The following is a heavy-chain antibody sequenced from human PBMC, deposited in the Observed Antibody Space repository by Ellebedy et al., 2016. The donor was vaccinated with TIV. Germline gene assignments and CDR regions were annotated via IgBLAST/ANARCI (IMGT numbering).Heavy chain of an antibody. V-gene: IGHV5-51*01. D-gene: IGHD3-10*01. Sequence: GESLKISCKGSGYSFNNYWIAWVRQMPGKGLEWMGMIQLSDSHTRYSPSFQGQVSISADKSITTAYLQWSSLKASDTAMYYCARRGSGDTPDYWGQGTQVTVSS. CDR3: ARRGSGDTPDY. CDR1: GYSFNNYW. J-gene: IGHJ4*02. CDR2: IQLSDSHT.